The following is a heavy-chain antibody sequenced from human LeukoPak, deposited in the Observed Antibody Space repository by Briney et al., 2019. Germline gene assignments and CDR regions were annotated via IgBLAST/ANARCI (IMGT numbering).Heavy chain of an antibody. Sequence: GESLKISCKGSGYSFTSYWLGWVRQMPGKGLEWMGIIYPGDSDTRYSPSFQGQVTISADKSISTAYLQWSSLKASDTAMYYCARQIATRIRSGYTDYWGQGTLVTVSS. CDR2: IYPGDSDT. D-gene: IGHD3-3*01. CDR1: GYSFTSYW. CDR3: ARQIATRIRSGYTDY. V-gene: IGHV5-51*01. J-gene: IGHJ4*02.